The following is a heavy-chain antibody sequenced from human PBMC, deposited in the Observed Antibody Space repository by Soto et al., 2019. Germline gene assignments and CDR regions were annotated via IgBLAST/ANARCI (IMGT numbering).Heavy chain of an antibody. V-gene: IGHV1-69*02. J-gene: IGHJ4*02. CDR1: GGTFSSYT. D-gene: IGHD2-21*02. Sequence: QVQLVQSGAEVKKPGSSVKVSCKASGGTFSSYTISWVRQAPGQGLEWMGRIIPILGIANYAQKFQGRVTITADKSTSTAYMELSSLRSEDTAVYYCARAPYCGGDCYPAGYWGQGTLVTVSS. CDR3: ARAPYCGGDCYPAGY. CDR2: IIPILGIA.